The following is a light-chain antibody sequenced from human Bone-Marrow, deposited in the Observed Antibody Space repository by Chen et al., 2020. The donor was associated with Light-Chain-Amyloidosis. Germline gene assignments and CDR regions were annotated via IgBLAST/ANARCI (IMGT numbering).Light chain of an antibody. CDR3: QSYDIAKV. Sequence: NFVLIQPHSVSESPVKTVTISCTRSSGYIASNYVHWYQQRPGRSPTIVIYEDNQRPSGVPDRFSGSIDRSSNSASLTISGLKTEDEGDYYCQSYDIAKVFGGGTKVTVL. V-gene: IGLV6-57*01. J-gene: IGLJ2*01. CDR2: EDN. CDR1: SGYIASNY.